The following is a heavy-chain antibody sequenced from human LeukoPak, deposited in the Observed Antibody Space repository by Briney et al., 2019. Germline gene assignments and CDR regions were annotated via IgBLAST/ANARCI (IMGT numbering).Heavy chain of an antibody. CDR1: GGSFSGYY. Sequence: SETLSLTCAVYGGSFSGYYWSWIRQPPGKGLEWIGEINHSGSTNYNPSLKSRVTISVDTSKNQFSLELSSVTAADTAVYYCVRAHPHFDYWGQGTLVTVSS. CDR3: VRAHPHFDY. V-gene: IGHV4-34*01. CDR2: INHSGST. J-gene: IGHJ4*02.